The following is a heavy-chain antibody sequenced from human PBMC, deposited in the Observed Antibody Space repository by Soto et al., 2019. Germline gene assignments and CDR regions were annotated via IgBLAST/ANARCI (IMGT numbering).Heavy chain of an antibody. Sequence: GGSLRLSCAASGFTFSSYGMHWVRQAPGKGLEWVAVIWYDGSSKYYADSVKGRFTISRDNSKNTLYLQMNSLRVGDTAVYYCAKGDTSDPFQYWGQGTLVTVSS. J-gene: IGHJ4*02. CDR2: IWYDGSSK. CDR3: AKGDTSDPFQY. V-gene: IGHV3-33*06. D-gene: IGHD2-2*01. CDR1: GFTFSSYG.